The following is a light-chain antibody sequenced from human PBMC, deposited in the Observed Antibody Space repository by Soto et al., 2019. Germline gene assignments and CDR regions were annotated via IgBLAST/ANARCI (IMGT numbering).Light chain of an antibody. V-gene: IGKV1-5*03. J-gene: IGKJ2*01. CDR1: QSIGDW. CDR3: QQYNASPSYT. Sequence: DIQMTQSPSTLSASVGDRVAITCRASQSIGDWLAWFQQKPGKAPTLLIYEASTLEAGVPSRFRGSGSGTEFTLTISNLQPDDLATYYCQQYNASPSYTFGQGTRLEI. CDR2: EAS.